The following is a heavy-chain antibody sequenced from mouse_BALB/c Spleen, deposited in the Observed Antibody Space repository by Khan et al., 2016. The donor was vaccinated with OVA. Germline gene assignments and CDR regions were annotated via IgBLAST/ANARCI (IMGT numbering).Heavy chain of an antibody. CDR3: ARDRIDY. CDR2: NNPSSGYT. Sequence: QVQLKESGAEHAKPGASVKMSFQTSGYTFSSHWIPWVKQRPGQGLEWIGYNNPSSGYTEYYEKFKEKATLSADKSSSTAYMQLTSRTSEDAAVYYCARDRIDYWGQGTTLTVSS. V-gene: IGHV1-7*01. CDR1: GYTFSSHW. J-gene: IGHJ2*01.